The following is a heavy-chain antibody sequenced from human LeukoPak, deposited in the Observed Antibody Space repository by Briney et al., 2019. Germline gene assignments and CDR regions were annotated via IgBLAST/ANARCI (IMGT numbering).Heavy chain of an antibody. V-gene: IGHV6-1*01. Sequence: SQTLSLTCAISGDSVSSNSAAWNWIRQSPSRGLEWLGRTYYRSKWYNDYAVSVKSRITINPDTSKNQFSLQLSSVTAADTAVYYCAAVYCGGGSCYDSRGWFDPWGQGTLVTVSS. D-gene: IGHD2-15*01. J-gene: IGHJ5*02. CDR3: AAVYCGGGSCYDSRGWFDP. CDR2: TYYRSKWYN. CDR1: GDSVSSNSAA.